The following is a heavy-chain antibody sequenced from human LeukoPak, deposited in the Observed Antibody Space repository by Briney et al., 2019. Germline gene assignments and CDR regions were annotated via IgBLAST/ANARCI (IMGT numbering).Heavy chain of an antibody. V-gene: IGHV3-33*01. D-gene: IGHD6-6*01. J-gene: IGHJ4*02. CDR3: AREASIVVRCSDY. Sequence: PGRSLRLSCAVSGFTFSSYAMHWVRQAPGKGLEWVAVIWYDGSNKYYANSVKGRFTISRDNSKNTLYLQMGSLRAEDMAVYYCAREASIVVRCSDYWGQGTLVTVSS. CDR2: IWYDGSNK. CDR1: GFTFSSYA.